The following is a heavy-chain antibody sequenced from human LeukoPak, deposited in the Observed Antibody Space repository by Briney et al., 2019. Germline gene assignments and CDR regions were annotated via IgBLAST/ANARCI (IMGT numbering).Heavy chain of an antibody. V-gene: IGHV1-69*04. CDR1: GGTFSSYA. Sequence: SVKVSCKASGGTFSSYAISWVRQAPGQGLEWMGRIIPILGIANYAQKFQGRVTITADKSTSTAYMELSSLRSDDTALYYCAKDLNSIAVAGRYYYYYGMDVWGQGTTVTVSS. D-gene: IGHD6-19*01. J-gene: IGHJ6*02. CDR3: AKDLNSIAVAGRYYYYYGMDV. CDR2: IIPILGIA.